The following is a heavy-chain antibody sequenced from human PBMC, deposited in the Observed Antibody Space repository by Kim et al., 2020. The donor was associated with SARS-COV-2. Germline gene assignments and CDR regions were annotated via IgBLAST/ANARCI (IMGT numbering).Heavy chain of an antibody. CDR1: GGSISSYY. V-gene: IGHV4-59*13. Sequence: SETLSLTCTVSGGSISSYYWSWIRQPPGKGLEWIGYIYYSGSTNYNPSLKSRVTISVDTSKNQFSLKLSSVTAADTAVYYCARGEGGYVGIQDYWGQGTLVTVSS. CDR3: ARGEGGYVGIQDY. CDR2: IYYSGST. J-gene: IGHJ4*02. D-gene: IGHD5-12*01.